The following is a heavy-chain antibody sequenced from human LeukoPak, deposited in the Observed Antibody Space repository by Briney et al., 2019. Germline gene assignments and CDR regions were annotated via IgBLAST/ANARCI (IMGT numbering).Heavy chain of an antibody. CDR2: IPYSGIT. V-gene: IGHV4-59*08. Sequence: SETLSLTCTVSGGSISSYYWSWIRQPPGKGLEWIGYIPYSGITNYNPSLKSRVTISVDTSKKQFSLKLTSVTAADTAVYYCAGTSYSSHFEYWGQGTLVTVSS. CDR3: AGTSYSSHFEY. J-gene: IGHJ4*02. D-gene: IGHD3-22*01. CDR1: GGSISSYY.